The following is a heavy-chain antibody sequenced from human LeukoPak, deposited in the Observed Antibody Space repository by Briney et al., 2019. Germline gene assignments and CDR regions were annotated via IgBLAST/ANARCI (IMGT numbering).Heavy chain of an antibody. CDR1: GYTFTGYY. CDR3: ARDLPGRMIASI. CDR2: INPKSGTT. D-gene: IGHD3-22*01. J-gene: IGHJ4*02. Sequence: ASVKVSCKASGYTFTGYYIQWVRQAPGQGLEWMGWINPKSGTTNYAQKLQGRVTMTRDTSISTAYMEMSRLRSDDTAVYYCARDLPGRMIASIWGQGTLVTVSS. V-gene: IGHV1-2*02.